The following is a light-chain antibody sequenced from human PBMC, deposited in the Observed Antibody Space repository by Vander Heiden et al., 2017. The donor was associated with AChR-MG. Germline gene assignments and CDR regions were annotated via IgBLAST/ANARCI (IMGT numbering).Light chain of an antibody. J-gene: IGLJ1*01. CDR2: GNS. V-gene: IGLV1-40*01. CDR3: QSYYV. Sequence: QSVLTPPPSVSGAPGQRVTISCTGSSSNIGAGYDVHWYQQFPGTAPKLLIYGNSNRPSGVPDRFSGSKSGTSASLAITGLQAEDEANYYCQSYYVFGTGTKVTVL. CDR1: SSNIGAGYD.